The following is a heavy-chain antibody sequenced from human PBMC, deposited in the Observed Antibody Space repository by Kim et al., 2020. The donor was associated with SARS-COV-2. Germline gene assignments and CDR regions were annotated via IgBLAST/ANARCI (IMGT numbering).Heavy chain of an antibody. CDR2: ISSSGSTI. Sequence: GGSLRLSCAASGFTFSSYEMNWVRQAPGKGLEWVSYISSSGSTIYYADSVKGRFTISRDNAKNSLYLQMNSLRAEDTAVYYCARVPHHYYDSSGYYSVVGHLDNSWGQGTPVTVSS. D-gene: IGHD3-22*01. CDR1: GFTFSSYE. J-gene: IGHJ4*02. CDR3: ARVPHHYYDSSGYYSVVGHLDNS. V-gene: IGHV3-48*03.